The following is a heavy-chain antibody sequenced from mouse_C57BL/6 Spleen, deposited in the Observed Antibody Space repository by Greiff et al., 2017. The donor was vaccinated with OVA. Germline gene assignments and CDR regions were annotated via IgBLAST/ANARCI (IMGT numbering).Heavy chain of an antibody. CDR1: GYTFTSSW. CDR3: ARFHYGSSYDWYFDV. D-gene: IGHD1-1*01. CDR2: IDPNSGGT. J-gene: IGHJ1*03. V-gene: IGHV1-72*01. Sequence: VQLQQPGAELVKPGASVKLSCKASGYTFTSSWMHWVKQRPGRGLEWIGRIDPNSGGTKYNEKFKGKATLTVDKPSSTAYMQLSSLTSEDSAVYYCARFHYGSSYDWYFDVWGTGTTVTVSS.